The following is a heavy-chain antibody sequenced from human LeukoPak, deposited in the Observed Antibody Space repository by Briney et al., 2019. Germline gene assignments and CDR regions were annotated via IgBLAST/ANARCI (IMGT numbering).Heavy chain of an antibody. D-gene: IGHD3-10*01. V-gene: IGHV1-24*01. CDR1: GYTLTELS. CDR3: ATGVNYGSGSYIFDY. CDR2: FDPEDGET. Sequence: ASVKVSCKVSGYTLTELSMHWVRQAPGKGLGWMGGFDPEDGETIYAQKFQGRVTMTEDTSTDTAYMELSSLRSEDTAVYYCATGVNYGSGSYIFDYWGQGTLVTVSS. J-gene: IGHJ4*02.